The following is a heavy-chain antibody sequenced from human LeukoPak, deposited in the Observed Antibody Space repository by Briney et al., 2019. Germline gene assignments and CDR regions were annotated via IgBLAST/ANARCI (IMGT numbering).Heavy chain of an antibody. V-gene: IGHV1-2*06. J-gene: IGHJ4*02. CDR1: GYTFTGYY. CDR2: INPNSGGT. Sequence: ASVKVSCKASGYTFTGYYMHWVRQAPGQGLEWMGRINPNSGGTNYAQKVQGRVTMTRDTSISTAYMELSRLRSDDTAVYYCARVVPLYYYDSSGDYWGQGTLVTVSS. D-gene: IGHD3-22*01. CDR3: ARVVPLYYYDSSGDY.